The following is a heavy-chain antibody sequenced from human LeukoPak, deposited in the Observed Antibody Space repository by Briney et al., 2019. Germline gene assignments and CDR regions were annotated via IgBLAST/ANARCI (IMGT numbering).Heavy chain of an antibody. D-gene: IGHD4/OR15-4a*01. CDR2: IIPIFGTA. V-gene: IGHV1-69*05. CDR1: GGTFTSYT. J-gene: IGHJ6*03. Sequence: ASVKVSCKSSGGTFTSYTIRGVIQVAGEWLEWIGGIIPIFGTANYAQKFKGRVTITTDESTSTASMELSSLRSEDTAVYYCARLGAREGSYYYYYMDVWGKGTTVTVSS. CDR3: ARLGAREGSYYYYYMDV.